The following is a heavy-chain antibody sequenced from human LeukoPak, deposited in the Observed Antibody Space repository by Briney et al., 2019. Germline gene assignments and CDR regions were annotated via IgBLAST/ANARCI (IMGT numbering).Heavy chain of an antibody. CDR1: GGTFSSYA. D-gene: IGHD6-19*01. J-gene: IGHJ4*02. CDR3: ATYYSGWGYYFDY. V-gene: IGHV1-69*06. CDR2: IIPIFGTA. Sequence: ASVKVSCKASGGTFSSYAISWVRQAPGQGLEWMGGIIPIFGTANYAQKFQGRVTMTEDTSTDTAYMELSSLRSEDTAVYYCATYYSGWGYYFDYWGQGTLVTVSS.